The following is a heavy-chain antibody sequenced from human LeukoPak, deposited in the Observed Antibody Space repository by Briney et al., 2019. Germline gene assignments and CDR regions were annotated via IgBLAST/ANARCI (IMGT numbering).Heavy chain of an antibody. CDR2: VYYGRSP. V-gene: IGHV4-39*02. Sequence: SETLSLTCTVSGDSISRSTYYWAWIRQPPGKGLEWIGSVYYGRSPYFNPSLESRATISVDTSKNHFSLKMSSVTAADTAVYYCARSSGTGTFSYWGQGTLVTVSS. J-gene: IGHJ4*02. CDR3: ARSSGTGTFSY. CDR1: GDSISRSTYY. D-gene: IGHD6-25*01.